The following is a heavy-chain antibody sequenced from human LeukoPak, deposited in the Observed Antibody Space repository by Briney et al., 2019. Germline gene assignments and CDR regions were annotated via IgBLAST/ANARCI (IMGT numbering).Heavy chain of an antibody. CDR1: GYTFTSYY. Sequence: ASVKVSCKASGYTFTSYYMHWVRQAPGQGLEWMGIINPSGGSTSYAQKFQGRVTMTRDTSTSTVYMELSSLRSEDTAVYYCARGDIAARPTYYYYYMDVWGKGTTVTVSS. CDR3: ARGDIAARPTYYYYYMDV. CDR2: INPSGGST. J-gene: IGHJ6*03. D-gene: IGHD6-6*01. V-gene: IGHV1-46*01.